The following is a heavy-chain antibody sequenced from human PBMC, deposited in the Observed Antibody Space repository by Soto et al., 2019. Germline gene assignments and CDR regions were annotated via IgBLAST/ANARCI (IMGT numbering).Heavy chain of an antibody. V-gene: IGHV6-1*01. CDR1: GDSVSSNSAA. CDR2: TYYRSKWYN. Sequence: SPTLSLPCAISGDSVSSNSAAWNWIRQSPSRGLEWLGRTYYRSKWYNDYAVSVKSRITINPDTSKNQFSLQLNSVTPEDTAVYYCARGGSGSGWYRYYYYYGMDVWGQGTTVTVSS. D-gene: IGHD6-19*01. CDR3: ARGGSGSGWYRYYYYYGMDV. J-gene: IGHJ6*02.